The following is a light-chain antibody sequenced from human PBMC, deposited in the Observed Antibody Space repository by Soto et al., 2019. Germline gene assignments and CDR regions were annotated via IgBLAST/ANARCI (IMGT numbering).Light chain of an antibody. CDR1: QSVSSTY. Sequence: EIVMTQSPATLSVSPGERATLSCRASQSVSSTYLAWYQQKPGQAPRLLIYRTSTRATGIPDRFSGGGSGTDFTLTISRLEPEDFAVYYCQQFGSSPTTFGQGTRLEIK. J-gene: IGKJ5*01. V-gene: IGKV3-20*01. CDR3: QQFGSSPTT. CDR2: RTS.